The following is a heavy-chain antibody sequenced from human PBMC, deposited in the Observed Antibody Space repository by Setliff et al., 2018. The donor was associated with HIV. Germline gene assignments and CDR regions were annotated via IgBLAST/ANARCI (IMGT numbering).Heavy chain of an antibody. V-gene: IGHV4-38-2*02. CDR3: ARDRGGYSLD. D-gene: IGHD3-22*01. CDR1: GYSMSSGYY. CDR2: VYHTGST. J-gene: IGHJ3*01. Sequence: PSETLSLTCGVSGYSMSSGYYWGWIRQPPGKGLEWIGNVYHTGSTYYNPSLKSRVTISVDTSKNQFSLKLSSVIAADTAVYYCARDRGGYSLDWGQGTMVTVSS.